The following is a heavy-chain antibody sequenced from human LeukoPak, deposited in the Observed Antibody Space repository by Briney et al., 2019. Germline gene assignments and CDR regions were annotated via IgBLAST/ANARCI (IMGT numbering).Heavy chain of an antibody. CDR2: ISAYNGNT. V-gene: IGHV1-18*01. D-gene: IGHD6-19*01. Sequence: ASVKVSCKASGYTFTSYGISWVRQAPGQGLEWMGWISAYNGNTNYAQRLQGRVTMTTDTSTSTAYMELRSLRSADTAVYYCARDTTYLYSSGFPRFDYWGQGTLVTVSS. CDR1: GYTFTSYG. J-gene: IGHJ4*02. CDR3: ARDTTYLYSSGFPRFDY.